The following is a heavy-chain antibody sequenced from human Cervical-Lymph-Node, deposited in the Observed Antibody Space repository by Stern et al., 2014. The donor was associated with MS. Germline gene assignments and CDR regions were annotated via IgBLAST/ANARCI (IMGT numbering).Heavy chain of an antibody. CDR3: AKGGSGSYLD. D-gene: IGHD1-26*01. V-gene: IGHV3-30*04. CDR2: ISYDGRNK. CDR1: GFVFRRYA. J-gene: IGHJ4*02. Sequence: GQLEESEGGVVQPGRALRLSCAASGFVFRRYALRWVRQAPGKGLEWVALISYDGRNKYYTASVKGRVTVSRDNSNNTVDLEMNSLRLEDTAVYYCAKGGSGSYLDWGQGSLVTVSS.